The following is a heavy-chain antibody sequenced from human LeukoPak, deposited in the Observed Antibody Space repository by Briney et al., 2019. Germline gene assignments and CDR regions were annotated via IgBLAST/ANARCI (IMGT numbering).Heavy chain of an antibody. CDR1: GGSITTTNYY. J-gene: IGHJ1*01. V-gene: IGHV4-39*02. Sequence: SETLSLTCTVSGGSITTTNYYWAWIRQPPGEGLQWIGSVYYRGNTYSNPSLESRITMSVDTSKNQFSLRLTSVTAADTALYYCARDTVPPRNATDQKTGTDLWGLDTLVTVSS. CDR2: VYYRGNT. CDR3: ARDTVPPRNATDQKTGTDL. D-gene: IGHD2-15*01.